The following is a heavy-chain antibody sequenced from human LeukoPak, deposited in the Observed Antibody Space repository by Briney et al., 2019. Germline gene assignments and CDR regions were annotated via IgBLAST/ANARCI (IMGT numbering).Heavy chain of an antibody. J-gene: IGHJ5*02. Sequence: GGSLRLSCAASGFTFSSYAMSWVRQAPGKGLEWVSAISGSGGSTYYADSVKGRLTISRDNSKNTLYLQMNSLRAEDTAVYYCAGLMVRGVIIKRGYNWFDPWGQGTLVTVSS. D-gene: IGHD3-10*01. CDR2: ISGSGGST. V-gene: IGHV3-23*01. CDR1: GFTFSSYA. CDR3: AGLMVRGVIIKRGYNWFDP.